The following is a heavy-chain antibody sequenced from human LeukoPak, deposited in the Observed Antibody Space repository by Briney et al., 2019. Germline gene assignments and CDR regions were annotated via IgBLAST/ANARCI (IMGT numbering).Heavy chain of an antibody. D-gene: IGHD2-15*01. V-gene: IGHV4-31*03. Sequence: SETLSLTCTVSGGSISSGGYYWSWIRQHPGKGLEWIGYIYYSGSTYYNPSLKSRVTISVDTSKNQFSLKLSSVTAADTAVYYCARELVAATREVLDIWGQGTMVTVSS. J-gene: IGHJ3*02. CDR1: GGSISSGGYY. CDR3: ARELVAATREVLDI. CDR2: IYYSGST.